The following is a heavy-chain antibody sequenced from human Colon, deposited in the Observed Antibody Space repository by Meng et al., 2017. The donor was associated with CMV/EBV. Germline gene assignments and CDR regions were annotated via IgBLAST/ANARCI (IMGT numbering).Heavy chain of an antibody. CDR1: GFSLTTGAVG. J-gene: IGHJ4*02. CDR2: VYWDDNK. V-gene: IGHV2-5*02. D-gene: IGHD6-19*01. Sequence: QIPLKGSGPTLVQPPQTLPLTSYFSGFSLTTGAVGVCWIRQPPGKGLEWLALVYWDDNKLFSLSLKNRLTITKDTSKNQVVITMTNMDPVDTATYYCAHTVGYTSGWYIYYFAYWSQGTLVTVSS. CDR3: AHTVGYTSGWYIYYFAY.